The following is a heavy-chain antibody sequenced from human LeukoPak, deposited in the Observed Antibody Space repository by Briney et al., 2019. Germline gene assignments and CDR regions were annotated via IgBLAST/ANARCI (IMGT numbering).Heavy chain of an antibody. CDR2: MNPNNGNT. Sequence: GASVKVSCKASGYTFTSYDINWVRQATGQGLEWMGWMNPNNGNTGYAQKFQGRVTMTRSTAIRTAYMELSSLRIDDTAVYYCARVARSSNDYWGQGTLVTVSS. CDR1: GYTFTSYD. V-gene: IGHV1-8*02. J-gene: IGHJ4*02. D-gene: IGHD6-6*01. CDR3: ARVARSSNDY.